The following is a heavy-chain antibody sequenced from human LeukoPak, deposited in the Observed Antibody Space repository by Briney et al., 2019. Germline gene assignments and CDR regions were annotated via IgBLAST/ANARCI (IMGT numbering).Heavy chain of an antibody. CDR2: INPNSGGT. D-gene: IGHD6-19*01. CDR3: ARNTYSSGWSPDYYDAFDI. V-gene: IGHV1-2*02. Sequence: GASVKVSCKASGYTFTGYYMHWVRQAPGQGLEWMGWINPNSGGTNYAQKFQGRVTMTRGTSISTAYMELSRLRSDDTAVYYCARNTYSSGWSPDYYDAFDIWGQGTMVTVSS. J-gene: IGHJ3*02. CDR1: GYTFTGYY.